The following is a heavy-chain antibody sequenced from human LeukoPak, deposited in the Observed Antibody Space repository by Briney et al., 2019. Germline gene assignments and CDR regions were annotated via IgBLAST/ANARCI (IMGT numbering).Heavy chain of an antibody. CDR1: GFTFSSHW. J-gene: IGHJ4*02. Sequence: GGSLRLSCAASGFTFSSHWMHWVRQTPGKGLVWVSRINTEGTNTKYADPMKGRFTISRDNDKNTLYLQMNSLRADDTAVYYCAREGSAFYASDCWGQGALVTVSS. V-gene: IGHV3-74*01. CDR2: INTEGTNT. CDR3: AREGSAFYASDC. D-gene: IGHD2-2*01.